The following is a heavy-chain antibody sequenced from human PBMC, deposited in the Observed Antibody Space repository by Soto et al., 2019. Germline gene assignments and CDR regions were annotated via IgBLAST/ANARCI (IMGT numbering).Heavy chain of an antibody. J-gene: IGHJ4*02. V-gene: IGHV1-69*13. Sequence: SVKVSCKASGVTFNRQDMRWVRQAPGQGLEWMGGIIPMFGTPHYAEKFQDRVTITADESTGTAYMELRSLRSDDTAVYYCARTHVWTVTIPNFFDYWGQGTLVTVSS. CDR3: ARTHVWTVTIPNFFDY. CDR1: GVTFNRQD. CDR2: IIPMFGTP. D-gene: IGHD4-17*01.